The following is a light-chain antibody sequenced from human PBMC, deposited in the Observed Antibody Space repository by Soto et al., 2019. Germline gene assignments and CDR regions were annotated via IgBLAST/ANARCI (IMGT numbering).Light chain of an antibody. Sequence: DIQMTQSPSTLSASLGDRVTITCRASQSISSWLAWYQQKPGKAPKLLIYKASSLESGVPSRFSGSGSGTEFTLTISSLQPDDFATYYCQQYHGYPWTFSQGTKVDIK. CDR3: QQYHGYPWT. CDR1: QSISSW. CDR2: KAS. J-gene: IGKJ1*01. V-gene: IGKV1-5*03.